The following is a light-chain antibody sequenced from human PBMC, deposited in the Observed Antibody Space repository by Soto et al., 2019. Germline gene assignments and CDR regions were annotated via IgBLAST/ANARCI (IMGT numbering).Light chain of an antibody. V-gene: IGLV1-47*02. Sequence: QSVLTQPPSASGTPGQKVFISCSGSSSNIGGTNYAYWYQQLPGAAPKLLMHSNNLRPSGVPERISGSKFGTAASLAISGLGSEGEGVYFCASGDKRLGAFFFGGGPKRPAL. CDR3: ASGDKRLGAFF. CDR2: SNN. CDR1: SSNIGGTNY. J-gene: IGLJ7*02.